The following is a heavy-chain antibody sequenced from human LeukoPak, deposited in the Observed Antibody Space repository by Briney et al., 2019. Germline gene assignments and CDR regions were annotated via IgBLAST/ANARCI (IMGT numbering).Heavy chain of an antibody. CDR2: IYYSGST. CDR1: GGSISSSSYY. D-gene: IGHD6-19*01. CDR3: TIRPAMAVEVDY. V-gene: IGHV4-39*01. J-gene: IGHJ4*02. Sequence: SETLSLTCTVSGGSISSSSYYWGWIRQPPGKGLEWIGSIYYSGSTYYNPSLKSRVTISVDTSKNQFSLKLSSVTAADTAVYYCTIRPAMAVEVDYWGQGTLVTVSS.